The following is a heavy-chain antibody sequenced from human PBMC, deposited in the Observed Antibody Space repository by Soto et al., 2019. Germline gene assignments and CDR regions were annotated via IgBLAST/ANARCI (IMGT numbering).Heavy chain of an antibody. CDR1: GFTFSSYG. CDR2: IWYDGSNK. CDR3: ARDRMPGENIFGVVIYYYYGMDV. D-gene: IGHD3-3*02. J-gene: IGHJ6*02. V-gene: IGHV3-33*01. Sequence: LRLSCAASGFTFSSYGMHWVRQAPGKGLEWVAVIWYDGSNKYYADSVKGRFTISRDNSKNTLYLQMNSLRVEDTAVYYCARDRMPGENIFGVVIYYYYGMDVWGQGTTVTVSS.